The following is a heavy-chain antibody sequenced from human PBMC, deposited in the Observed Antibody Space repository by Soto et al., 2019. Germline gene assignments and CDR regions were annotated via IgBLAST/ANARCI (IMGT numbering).Heavy chain of an antibody. V-gene: IGHV3-23*01. Sequence: QPGGSLRLSCAASGFTFSSYAMTWVRQAPGKGPEWVSGISYRGTGTYYADSVKGRFTVSRDNSKNTLYLQMNSLRLEDTAVYYCAKDPRFSAFDSAEWHYDYGEWGQGTLVTVSS. D-gene: IGHD5-12*01. CDR1: GFTFSSYA. CDR3: AKDPRFSAFDSAEWHYDYGE. CDR2: ISYRGTGT. J-gene: IGHJ4*02.